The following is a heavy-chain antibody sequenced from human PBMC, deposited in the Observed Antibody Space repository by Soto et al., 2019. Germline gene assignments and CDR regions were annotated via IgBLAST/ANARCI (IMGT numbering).Heavy chain of an antibody. CDR1: GDSVSSYY. CDR2: IYYSGST. V-gene: IGHV4-59*08. Sequence: PSDTISITSTACGDSVSSYYWGWIRQPPGKGLEWIGYIYYSGSTNYNPSLKSRVTISVDTSKNQFSLKLSSVTAADTAVYYCAGMTTVTDLFDYWGQGTLLTVSS. CDR3: AGMTTVTDLFDY. J-gene: IGHJ4*02. D-gene: IGHD4-17*01.